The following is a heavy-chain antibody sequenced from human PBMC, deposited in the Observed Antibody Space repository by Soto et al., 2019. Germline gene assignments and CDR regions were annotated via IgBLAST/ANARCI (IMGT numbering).Heavy chain of an antibody. D-gene: IGHD3-16*01. V-gene: IGHV3-72*01. CDR1: GFSFSAHH. CDR3: VGESFYSLDY. CDR2: ARKKADSYRT. J-gene: IGHJ4*02. Sequence: LRLSCAASGFSFSAHHMNWVRQAPGRGLEWVGRARKKADSYRTAYAASVQGRFTISRDDTRNSLFLQMNSLKADDTAVYYCVGESFYSLDYWGQGILVSV.